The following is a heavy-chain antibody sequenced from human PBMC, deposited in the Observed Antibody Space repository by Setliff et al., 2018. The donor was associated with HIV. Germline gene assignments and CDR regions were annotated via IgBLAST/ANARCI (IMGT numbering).Heavy chain of an antibody. CDR3: ASEAWTSYRCSTSCFVYWGQGALGTVSSGECFVY. D-gene: IGHD2-2*01. Sequence: SETLSLTCTVSGDSVSSASYYWSWIRQPPGKGLEWIGYIYYSGTTKYNPSLKSRVTISVDTSKNQFSLKLSSVTAADTAVYYCASEAWTSYRCSTSCFVYWGQGALGTVSSGECFVYWGQGTLVTVSS. V-gene: IGHV4-61*01. CDR2: IYYSGTT. J-gene: IGHJ4*02. CDR1: GDSVSSASYY.